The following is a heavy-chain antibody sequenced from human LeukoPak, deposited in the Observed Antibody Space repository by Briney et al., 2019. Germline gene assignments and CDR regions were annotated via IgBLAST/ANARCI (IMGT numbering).Heavy chain of an antibody. CDR1: GASVSSSSYY. D-gene: IGHD5-18*01. CDR2: IYYSGST. J-gene: IGHJ5*02. CDR3: AGYSATHGNWFDP. Sequence: KPSETLSLTCTVSGASVSSSSYYWSWIRQPPGKGLEWIGYIYYSGSTNYNPSLKSRVTISVDTSKNQFSLKLSSVTAADTAVYYCAGYSATHGNWFDPWGQGTLVTASS. V-gene: IGHV4-61*01.